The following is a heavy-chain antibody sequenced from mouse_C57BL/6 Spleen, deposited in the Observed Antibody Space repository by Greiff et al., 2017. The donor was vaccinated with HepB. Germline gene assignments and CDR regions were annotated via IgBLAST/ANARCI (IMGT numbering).Heavy chain of an antibody. Sequence: QVQLQQPGAELVKPGASVKVSCKASGYTFTSYWMHWVKQRPGQGLEWIGRIHPSDSDTNYNQKFQGKATLTVDKSSSTAYMQLSSLTSEDSAVYYCARSDGSSPGYFDYGGQGTTLTVSS. D-gene: IGHD1-1*01. V-gene: IGHV1-74*01. CDR1: GYTFTSYW. CDR2: IHPSDSDT. CDR3: ARSDGSSPGYFDY. J-gene: IGHJ2*01.